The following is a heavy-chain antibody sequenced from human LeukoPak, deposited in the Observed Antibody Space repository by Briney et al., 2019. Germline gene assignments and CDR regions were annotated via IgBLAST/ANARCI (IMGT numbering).Heavy chain of an antibody. J-gene: IGHJ4*02. Sequence: SETLSLTCAVYGGSFSGYYLSWIRQPPGKGLEWSGEINHSGSTNYNPPLKRRVTISVDTPKHQLALKLTSVTAADTAVYYCARYYYGSGSYYFDYWGQASMVSV. CDR3: ARYYYGSGSYYFDY. CDR1: GGSFSGYY. V-gene: IGHV4-34*01. D-gene: IGHD3-10*01. CDR2: INHSGST.